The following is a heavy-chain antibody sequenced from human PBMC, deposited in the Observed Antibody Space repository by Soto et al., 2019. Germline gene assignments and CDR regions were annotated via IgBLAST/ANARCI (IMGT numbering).Heavy chain of an antibody. V-gene: IGHV3-15*01. Sequence: EVQLVESGGGLVKPGGSLRLSCAASGFTFSDAWMSWVRQAPGKGLEWVGRIKSKTDGGTTDYAAPVKGRFTISRDDSKTTLYLQMNSLKIEDTAGYYCTRIWFGDWGQGTLVTVSS. CDR2: IKSKTDGGTT. D-gene: IGHD3-10*01. J-gene: IGHJ4*02. CDR1: GFTFSDAW. CDR3: TRIWFGD.